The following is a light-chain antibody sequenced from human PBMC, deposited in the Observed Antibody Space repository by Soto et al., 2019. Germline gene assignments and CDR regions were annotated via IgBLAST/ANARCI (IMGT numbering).Light chain of an antibody. V-gene: IGKV3-15*01. CDR2: AAS. CDR3: QQYTAWPLT. Sequence: DIVLTQSPSTLSLSPGERGTLSCRASQTVYNNLAWYQQKPGQAPRLLIYAASTRATGFPARFSGSGFGTEFTLTISSLQSEDFAVYYCQQYTAWPLTFGGGTKVDIK. J-gene: IGKJ4*01. CDR1: QTVYNN.